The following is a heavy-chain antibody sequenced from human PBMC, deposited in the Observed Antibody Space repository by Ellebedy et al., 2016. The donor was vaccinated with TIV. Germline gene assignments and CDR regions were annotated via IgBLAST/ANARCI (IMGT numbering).Heavy chain of an antibody. CDR2: INPNSGGT. V-gene: IGHV1-2*04. CDR3: ATSDYYYGMDV. CDR1: GYTFTGYY. Sequence: ASVKVSXXASGYTFTGYYMHWVRQAPGQGLEWMGWINPNSGGTNYAQKFQGWVTMTRDTSISTAYMELSRLRSDDTAVYYCATSDYYYGMDVWGQGTTVTVSS. J-gene: IGHJ6*02. D-gene: IGHD3-16*01.